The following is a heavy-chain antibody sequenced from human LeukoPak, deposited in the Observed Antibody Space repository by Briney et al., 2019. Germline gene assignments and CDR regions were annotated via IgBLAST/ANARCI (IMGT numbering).Heavy chain of an antibody. Sequence: PGRSLRLSCAASGFTFSSYEMNWVRQAPGKGLEWVSYISSSGSTIYYADSVKGRFTISRDNAKNSLYLQMNSLRAEDTAVYYCARIRTSGSCYWGQGTLVTVSS. CDR3: ARIRTSGSCY. D-gene: IGHD2-15*01. J-gene: IGHJ4*02. V-gene: IGHV3-48*03. CDR1: GFTFSSYE. CDR2: ISSSGSTI.